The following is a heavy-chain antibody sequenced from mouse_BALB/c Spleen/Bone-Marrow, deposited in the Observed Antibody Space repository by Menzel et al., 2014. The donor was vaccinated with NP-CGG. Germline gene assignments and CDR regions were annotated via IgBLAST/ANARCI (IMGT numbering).Heavy chain of an antibody. CDR3: ARGSSGYYVLDACDP. D-gene: IGHD1-1*01. V-gene: IGHV5-6-5*01. CDR1: GFSLNNYA. Sequence: EESGGRLVTPGTPLTLTCTVSGFSLNNYAMSWVRQAPGKGLDWIGAIDGSGTTYYATWAKGRFTISKTSTTVDLKITSPTTEDTATYFCARGSSGYYVLDACDPWGPGTLVTVSS. CDR2: IDGSGTT. J-gene: IGHJ1*01.